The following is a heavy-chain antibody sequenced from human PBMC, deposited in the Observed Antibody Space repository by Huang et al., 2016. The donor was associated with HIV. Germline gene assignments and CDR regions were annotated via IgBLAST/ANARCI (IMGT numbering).Heavy chain of an antibody. CDR3: ARSAYGDLDY. J-gene: IGHJ4*02. CDR2: MNPNTVNT. Sequence: QVHLVQSGAEVKKPGASVKVSCKASGYTFTNYDINWVRQAPGRGREWMGWMNPNTVNTGFAQSFQGRVTMTRKTSITTAYMDLTSLTSEDTAVYYCARSAYGDLDYWGLGTLVIVSS. CDR1: GYTFTNYD. D-gene: IGHD4-17*01. V-gene: IGHV1-8*02.